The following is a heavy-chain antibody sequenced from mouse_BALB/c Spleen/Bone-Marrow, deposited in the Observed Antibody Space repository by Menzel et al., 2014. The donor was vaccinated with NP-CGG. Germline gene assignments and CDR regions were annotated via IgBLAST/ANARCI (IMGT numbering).Heavy chain of an antibody. CDR1: GFDFSRYW. CDR2: INPDSSTI. CDR3: ARRNYYGNLFF. V-gene: IGHV4-1*02. J-gene: IGHJ1*01. Sequence: KLGESGLGLVQPGGSLKLSCAASGFDFSRYWMSWVRQVPGKGLDWIGEINPDSSTINYTPSLKDKFIISRDNAYNRLYLQMSKVSSEDTALYYCARRNYYGNLFFWGEGTTVTIYS. D-gene: IGHD1-1*01.